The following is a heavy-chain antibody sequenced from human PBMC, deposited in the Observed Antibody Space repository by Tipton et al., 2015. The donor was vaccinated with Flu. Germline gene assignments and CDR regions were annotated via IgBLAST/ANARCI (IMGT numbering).Heavy chain of an antibody. CDR1: GGSVTSSY. CDR2: ISTSGST. J-gene: IGHJ4*02. V-gene: IGHV4-4*07. Sequence: LRLSCTVSGGSVTSSYWSWIRQPAGKGLEWIGRISTSGSTNYNASLESRVTMSVDTSKNQFSLKLDSMTAADTAVYFCARDGYSGYDFGYYFDSWGQGTLVTVST. CDR3: ARDGYSGYDFGYYFDS. D-gene: IGHD5-12*01.